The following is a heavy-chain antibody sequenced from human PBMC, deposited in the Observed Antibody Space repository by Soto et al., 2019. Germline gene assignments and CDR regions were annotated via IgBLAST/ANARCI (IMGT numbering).Heavy chain of an antibody. CDR1: GFTFSSYS. D-gene: IGHD6-13*01. V-gene: IGHV3-21*01. Sequence: WGSLRLSCAASGFTFSSYSMNWVRQAPGKGLEWVSSISSSSSYIYYADSVKGRFTISRDNAKNSLYLQMNSLRAEDTAVYYCARVDNAAAGRHPPGNYSGQGT. CDR2: ISSSSSYI. CDR3: ARVDNAAAGRHPPGNY. J-gene: IGHJ4*02.